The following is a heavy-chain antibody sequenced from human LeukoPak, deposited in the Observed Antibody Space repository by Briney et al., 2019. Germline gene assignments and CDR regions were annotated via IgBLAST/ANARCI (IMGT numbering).Heavy chain of an antibody. D-gene: IGHD2-15*01. CDR3: ARGRLHGFDL. Sequence: GRSLRLSCAASGFTFSSYGMHWVRQAPGKGLEWVAVISYDGSNKYYADSVKGRFTISRDNSKNTLFLQMNSLRAEDTAMFYCARGRLHGFDLWGQGTMVTVSS. CDR1: GFTFSSYG. CDR2: ISYDGSNK. J-gene: IGHJ3*01. V-gene: IGHV3-30*03.